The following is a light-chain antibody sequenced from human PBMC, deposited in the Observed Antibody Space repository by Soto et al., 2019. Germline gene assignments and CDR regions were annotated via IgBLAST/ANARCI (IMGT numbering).Light chain of an antibody. V-gene: IGKV1-39*01. CDR3: QQYSIWRT. CDR2: AAS. J-gene: IGKJ1*01. CDR1: QSISSY. Sequence: DIQMTQSPSSLSASVGDRVTITCRASQSISSYLNWYQQKPGKAPKLLIYAASSLQSGVPSRFSGSGSGTDFTLTISCLQSEDFATYYCQQYSIWRTFGQGTKVDIK.